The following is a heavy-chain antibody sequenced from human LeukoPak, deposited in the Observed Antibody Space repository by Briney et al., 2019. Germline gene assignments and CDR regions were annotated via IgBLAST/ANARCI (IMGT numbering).Heavy chain of an antibody. Sequence: GGSLRLSCTASGFTFGDYAMSWFRQAPGKGLEWVGFIRSKAYGGTTEYAASVKGRFTISRDDSKSIAYLQMNSLKTEDTAVYYCTTLIIVGATSGSGSRDYWGQGTLVTVSS. CDR1: GFTFGDYA. J-gene: IGHJ4*02. CDR3: TTLIIVGATSGSGSRDY. CDR2: IRSKAYGGTT. D-gene: IGHD1-26*01. V-gene: IGHV3-49*03.